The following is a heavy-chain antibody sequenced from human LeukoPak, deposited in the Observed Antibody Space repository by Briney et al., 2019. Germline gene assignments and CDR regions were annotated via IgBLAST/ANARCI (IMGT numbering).Heavy chain of an antibody. CDR2: INPNSGGT. J-gene: IGHJ6*02. V-gene: IGHV1-2*02. CDR3: ARGPFYYDFWSERYYYYGMDV. D-gene: IGHD3-3*01. Sequence: ASVKVSCKASGYTFTGYYMHWVRQAPGQGLEWMGWINPNSGGTNYAQKFQGRVTMTRDTSISTAYMELSRLRSDDTAVYYCARGPFYYDFWSERYYYYGMDVWGQGTTVTVSS. CDR1: GYTFTGYY.